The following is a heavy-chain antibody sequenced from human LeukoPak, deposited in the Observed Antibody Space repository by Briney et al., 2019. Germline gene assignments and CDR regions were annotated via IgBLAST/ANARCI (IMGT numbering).Heavy chain of an antibody. CDR3: ARFRGIAAPGMEFDY. CDR1: NYSISSGYF. V-gene: IGHV4-38-2*02. D-gene: IGHD6-13*01. CDR2: IYHSGST. J-gene: IGHJ4*02. Sequence: SETLSLTCIVSNYSISSGYFWGWIRPPPGKGLEWIGSIYHSGSTYYNPSLKSRVTISVDTSKNQFSLKLSSVTAADTAVYYCARFRGIAAPGMEFDYWGQGTLVTVSS.